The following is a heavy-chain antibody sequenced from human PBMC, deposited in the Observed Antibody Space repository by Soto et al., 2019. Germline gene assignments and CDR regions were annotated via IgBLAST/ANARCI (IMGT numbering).Heavy chain of an antibody. CDR1: GFTFSSYA. V-gene: IGHV3-64*01. Sequence: PGGSLRLSYAASGFTFSSYAMHWVRQAPGKGLEYVSAISSNGGSTYYANSVKGRFTISRDNSKNTLYLQMGSLRAEDMAVYYCARGPGYYFAYWGQGTLVTVSS. CDR3: ARGPGYYFAY. CDR2: ISSNGGST. J-gene: IGHJ4*02.